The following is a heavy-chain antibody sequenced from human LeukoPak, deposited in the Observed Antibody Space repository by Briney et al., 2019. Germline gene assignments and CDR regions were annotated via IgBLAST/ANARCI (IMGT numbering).Heavy chain of an antibody. V-gene: IGHV1-2*02. CDR3: ARDLSPPFIAVAGTGIDY. Sequence: ASVKVSCKASGYTFTGYYMHWVRQAPGQGREGMGWINPNSGGTNYAQKFQGRVTMTRDTSISTAYLELSRLRSDDTAVYYCARDLSPPFIAVAGTGIDYWGQGTLVTVSS. J-gene: IGHJ4*02. D-gene: IGHD6-19*01. CDR1: GYTFTGYY. CDR2: INPNSGGT.